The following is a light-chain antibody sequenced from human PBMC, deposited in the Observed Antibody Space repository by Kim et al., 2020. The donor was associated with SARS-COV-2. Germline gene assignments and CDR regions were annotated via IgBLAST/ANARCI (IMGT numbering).Light chain of an antibody. J-gene: IGKJ5*01. Sequence: DVQMTQSPSSLSASVGDRVTITCRATHKISTYVNWYQQEPTKAPKLLIYAASTLQTGVPSRFSGSASGTDFTLTISSLQPEDVATYYCHQTFSTPITFGQGTRLEIK. CDR2: AAS. CDR3: HQTFSTPIT. V-gene: IGKV1-39*01. CDR1: HKISTY.